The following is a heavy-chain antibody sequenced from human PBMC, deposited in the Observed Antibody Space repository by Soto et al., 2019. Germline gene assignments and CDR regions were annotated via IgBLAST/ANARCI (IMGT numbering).Heavy chain of an antibody. CDR2: MNPNSGNT. J-gene: IGHJ4*02. CDR1: VYPFTSHD. D-gene: IGHD1-7*01. V-gene: IGHV1-8*01. Sequence: ASVKVSCKASVYPFTSHDINCVRHSSGQFLEWMGWMNPNSGNTGYAQKFQGRVTMARNTSINTAYMELSSLRSEDTAVYYCARMTETTDAYFDYWGQGALVTVSS. CDR3: ARMTETTDAYFDY.